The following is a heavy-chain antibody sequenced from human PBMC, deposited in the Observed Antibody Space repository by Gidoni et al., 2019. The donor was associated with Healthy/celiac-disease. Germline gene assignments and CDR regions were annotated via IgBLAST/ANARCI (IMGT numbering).Heavy chain of an antibody. CDR2: FDPEDGET. Sequence: QVQLVQSGAEVKKPGASVKVSCMVSGYTLTELSMHWVRQAPVKGLEWMGGFDPEDGETSYAQKFQGRVTMTEDTSTDTAYMELSSLRSEDTAVYYCATHSTTVTNPWAFDIWGQGTMVTVSS. CDR1: GYTLTELS. J-gene: IGHJ3*02. CDR3: ATHSTTVTNPWAFDI. D-gene: IGHD4-17*01. V-gene: IGHV1-24*01.